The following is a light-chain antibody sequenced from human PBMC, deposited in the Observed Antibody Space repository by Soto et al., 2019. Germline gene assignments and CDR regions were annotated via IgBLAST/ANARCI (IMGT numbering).Light chain of an antibody. CDR3: QQYNNWFSIT. CDR1: QSVSGN. V-gene: IGKV3-15*01. J-gene: IGKJ5*01. CDR2: GAS. Sequence: DIVMTQSPATLSVSPGERATLSCRASQSVSGNLAWYQQKPGQAPRLLIYGASTRATGIPARFSGSGSGAEFPLTISSLQSEDFSVDYCQQYNNWFSITFGQGTRLEIK.